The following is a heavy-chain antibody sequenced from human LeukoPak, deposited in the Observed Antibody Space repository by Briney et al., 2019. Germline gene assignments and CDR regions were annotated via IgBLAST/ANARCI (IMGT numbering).Heavy chain of an antibody. CDR3: ARGYSSSWYPNHDY. Sequence: KPSQTLSLTCAIYGGSFSGYYWSWIRQPPGKGLEWIGEINHSGSTNYNPSLKSRVTLSVDTSKNQFSLKVSSVAAADTAVYYCARGYSSSWYPNHDYWGQGTLVTVSS. V-gene: IGHV4-34*01. CDR2: INHSGST. CDR1: GGSFSGYY. J-gene: IGHJ4*01. D-gene: IGHD6-13*01.